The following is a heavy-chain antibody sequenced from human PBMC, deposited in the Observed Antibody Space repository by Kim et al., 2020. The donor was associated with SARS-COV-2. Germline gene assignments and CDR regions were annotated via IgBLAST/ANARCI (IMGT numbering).Heavy chain of an antibody. CDR2: ISSSSSYI. D-gene: IGHD6-13*01. Sequence: GGSLRLSCAASGFTFSSYSMNWVRQAPGKGLEWVSSISSSSSYIYYADSVKGRFTISRDNAKNSLYLQMNSLRAEDTAVYYCARDGIAAAGTLVDVWGQGTTVTVSS. V-gene: IGHV3-21*01. J-gene: IGHJ6*02. CDR3: ARDGIAAAGTLVDV. CDR1: GFTFSSYS.